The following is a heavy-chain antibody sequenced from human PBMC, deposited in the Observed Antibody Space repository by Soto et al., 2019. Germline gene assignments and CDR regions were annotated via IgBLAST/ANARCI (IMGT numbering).Heavy chain of an antibody. Sequence: PSETLSLTCAVYGGSFSGYYWSWIRQPXGKGLEWIGEINHSGSTNYNPSLKSRVPISVDTSKNQFSLKLSSVTAADTAVYYCARWTLTRYYYYYGMDVWGQGTTVTVSS. CDR2: INHSGST. CDR3: ARWTLTRYYYYYGMDV. CDR1: GGSFSGYY. V-gene: IGHV4-34*01. J-gene: IGHJ6*02.